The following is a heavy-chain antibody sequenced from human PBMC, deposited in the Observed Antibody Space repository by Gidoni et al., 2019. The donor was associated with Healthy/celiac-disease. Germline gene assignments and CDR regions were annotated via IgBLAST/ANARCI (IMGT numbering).Heavy chain of an antibody. Sequence: EEQLVESGGGLVQPGWSLRLSCAASGFTFSIYWMHWVRQAPGKGLGWVSRINSDGSSTSDADSVKGRLTISRDNAKNTLYLQMNSLRAEDTAVYYCARDPSSSWYEDYYGMDVWGQGTTVTVSS. CDR2: INSDGSST. CDR1: GFTFSIYW. J-gene: IGHJ6*02. CDR3: ARDPSSSWYEDYYGMDV. D-gene: IGHD6-13*01. V-gene: IGHV3-74*01.